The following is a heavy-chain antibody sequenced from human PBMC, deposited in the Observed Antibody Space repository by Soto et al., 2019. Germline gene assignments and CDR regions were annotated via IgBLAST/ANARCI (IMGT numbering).Heavy chain of an antibody. CDR1: GFTFSSYW. CDR3: ARDAETWLPKESYYYGMDV. CDR2: IKQDGSEK. J-gene: IGHJ6*02. V-gene: IGHV3-7*01. Sequence: GSLRLSCAASGFTFSSYWMSWVRQAPGKGLEWVANIKQDGSEKYYVDAVKGRFTISRDNAKNSVYLQMNSLRAGDTAVYYCARDAETWLPKESYYYGMDVWGQGTTVTVSS. D-gene: IGHD6-19*01.